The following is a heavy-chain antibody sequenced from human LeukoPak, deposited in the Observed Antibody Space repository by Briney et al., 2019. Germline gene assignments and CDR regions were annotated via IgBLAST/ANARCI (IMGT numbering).Heavy chain of an antibody. D-gene: IGHD6-13*01. V-gene: IGHV3-23*01. J-gene: IGHJ4*02. CDR1: GFSLSRYA. Sequence: PGASLRLSCAVSGFSLSRYAMSWVRKAPGKGLEWVSAISDSGGSTYYADSVKGRFTISRDNSRNTLYLQMNTLRAEDTAVYYCAKCRGSSWSHYFDYWGQGPLVTVSS. CDR3: AKCRGSSWSHYFDY. CDR2: ISDSGGST.